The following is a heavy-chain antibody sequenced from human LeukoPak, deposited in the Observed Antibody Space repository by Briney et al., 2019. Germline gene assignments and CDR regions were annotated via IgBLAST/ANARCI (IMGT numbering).Heavy chain of an antibody. J-gene: IGHJ4*02. D-gene: IGHD3-10*01. CDR1: GYTLTAYY. CDR2: INPNSGDT. Sequence: ASVKVSCKASGYTLTAYYVHWVRQAPGQGLEWMGRINPNSGDTNYAQEFEGSVTMTRDTSISTAYMELSRLRSDDTAVYYCARAGPPLEFDCWGQGTLVTVSS. CDR3: ARAGPPLEFDC. V-gene: IGHV1-2*06.